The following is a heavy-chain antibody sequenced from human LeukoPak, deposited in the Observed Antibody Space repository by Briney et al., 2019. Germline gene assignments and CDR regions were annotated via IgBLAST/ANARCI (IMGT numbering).Heavy chain of an antibody. CDR3: ARDEPSSSFFDY. CDR2: IKQDGSEK. CDR1: GFTFSNYW. J-gene: IGHJ4*02. V-gene: IGHV3-7*01. Sequence: GGSLRLSCAASGFTFSNYWMSWVRQAPGKGLEWVANIKQDGSEKYYVDSVKGRFTISRDNAKNSLYLQMNSLRAEDTAVYYCARDEPSSSFFDYWGQGTLVTVSS.